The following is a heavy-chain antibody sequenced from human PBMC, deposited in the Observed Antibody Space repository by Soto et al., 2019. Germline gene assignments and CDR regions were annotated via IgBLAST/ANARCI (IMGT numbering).Heavy chain of an antibody. V-gene: IGHV3-23*01. Sequence: GGSLRLSCAASGFTFSSYAMSWVRQAPGKGLEWVSAISGSGGSTYYADSVKGRFTISRDNSKNTLYLQMNSLRAEDTAVYYCAKLVVRGVSNAVQDYWGQGTLVTVSS. CDR3: AKLVVRGVSNAVQDY. J-gene: IGHJ4*02. CDR1: GFTFSSYA. CDR2: ISGSGGST. D-gene: IGHD3-10*01.